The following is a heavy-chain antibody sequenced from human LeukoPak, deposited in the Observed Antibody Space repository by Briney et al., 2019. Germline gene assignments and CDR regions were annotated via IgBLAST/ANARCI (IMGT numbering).Heavy chain of an antibody. Sequence: NTSETLSLTCTVSGGSISSGSYYWSWIRQPAGKGLEWIGRIYTSGSTNYNPSLKSRVTISVDTSKNQFSLKLSSVTAADTAVYYCARDHVVKGRTNAFDIWGQGTMVTVSS. D-gene: IGHD1-26*01. CDR2: IYTSGST. CDR1: GGSISSGSYY. J-gene: IGHJ3*02. CDR3: ARDHVVKGRTNAFDI. V-gene: IGHV4-61*02.